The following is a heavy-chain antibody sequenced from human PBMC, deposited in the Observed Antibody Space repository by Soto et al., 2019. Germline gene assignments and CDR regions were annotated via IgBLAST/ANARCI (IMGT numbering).Heavy chain of an antibody. Sequence: QLQLQESGSGLVKPSQTLSLTCAVSGGSISSGGYSWSWIRQPPGKGLEWIGYIYHSGSTYYNPSLKSRVTISVARSKTQVSLKLSSVTAADTAVYYCAAGGGLPRYYWGQGTLVTVSS. D-gene: IGHD5-12*01. CDR2: IYHSGST. J-gene: IGHJ4*02. CDR3: AAGGGLPRYY. V-gene: IGHV4-30-2*01. CDR1: GGSISSGGYS.